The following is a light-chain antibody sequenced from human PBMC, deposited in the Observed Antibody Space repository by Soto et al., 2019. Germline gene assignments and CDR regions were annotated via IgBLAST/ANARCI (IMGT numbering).Light chain of an antibody. Sequence: DIQMTQSPSSLSASVGDRVTITCQASQDINKYLNWYQQKPGKAPKLLIYDASNLETGVPSRFSGSGSGTDFTLTISRLEPEDFAVYYCQQYGSSPVTFGPGTKVDIK. CDR1: QDINKY. J-gene: IGKJ3*01. V-gene: IGKV1-33*01. CDR2: DAS. CDR3: QQYGSSPVT.